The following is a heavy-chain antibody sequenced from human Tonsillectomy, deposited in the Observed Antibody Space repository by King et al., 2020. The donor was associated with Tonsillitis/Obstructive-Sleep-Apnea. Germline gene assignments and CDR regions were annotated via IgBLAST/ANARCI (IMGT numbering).Heavy chain of an antibody. Sequence: QLVQSGAEVKKPGASVKVSCKASGYTFTDYNMHWVRQAPGQGLEWMGRINPNSGGTDFAHKFQGRVTMTRDTSISTAYMELSRLRVDDTAVYYSASSALGSHWYYYYMDVWGKGTTVTVSS. J-gene: IGHJ6*03. CDR3: ASSALGSHWYYYYMDV. V-gene: IGHV1-2*06. CDR1: GYTFTDYN. D-gene: IGHD1-1*01. CDR2: INPNSGGT.